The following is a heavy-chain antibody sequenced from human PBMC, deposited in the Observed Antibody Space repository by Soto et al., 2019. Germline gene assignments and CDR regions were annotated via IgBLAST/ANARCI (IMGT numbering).Heavy chain of an antibody. V-gene: IGHV3-53*02. D-gene: IGHD3-10*01. J-gene: IGHJ4*02. CDR2: IHTGGKT. Sequence: ELQLVESGGGLIQPGGSLRLSCAASGFTVTRNYMTWVRLAPGKGLECVSTIHTGGKTFYTDSVKGRFTVSRDASKNTVALPMNTLSVEDTAVYYCAPGGSKRVRGAIVEVFHLEFWGRGTVVTVSS. CDR3: APGGSKRVRGAIVEVFHLEF. CDR1: GFTVTRNY.